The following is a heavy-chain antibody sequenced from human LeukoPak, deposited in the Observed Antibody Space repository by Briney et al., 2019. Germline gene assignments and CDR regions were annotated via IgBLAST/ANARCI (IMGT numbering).Heavy chain of an antibody. CDR1: GFTFSSYS. V-gene: IGHV3-21*01. CDR2: ISSSSSYI. D-gene: IGHD2-2*01. Sequence: GGSLRLSCAASGFTFSSYSMNWVRQAPGKGLEWVSSISSSSSYIYYADSVKGRFTISRDNAKNSLYLQMNSLRAEDTAVYYCATDVVVPAATTGDDAFDIWGQGTMVTVSS. J-gene: IGHJ3*02. CDR3: ATDVVVPAATTGDDAFDI.